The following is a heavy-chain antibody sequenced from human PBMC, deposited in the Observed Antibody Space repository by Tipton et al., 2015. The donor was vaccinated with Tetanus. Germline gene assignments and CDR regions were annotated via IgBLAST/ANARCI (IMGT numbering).Heavy chain of an antibody. J-gene: IGHJ4*02. Sequence: TLSLTCTVSGASLRGGDYHWSWIRQPPGKGLEWLAYISGSGTTNSKYYLQSRITMTRDTCRNQFSLTLTSVTAADTAVYYCARANYDSFKKGPFDSWGQGSLVIVSS. D-gene: IGHD3-3*01. CDR3: ARANYDSFKKGPFDS. V-gene: IGHV4-61*08. CDR2: ISGSGTT. CDR1: GASLRGGDYH.